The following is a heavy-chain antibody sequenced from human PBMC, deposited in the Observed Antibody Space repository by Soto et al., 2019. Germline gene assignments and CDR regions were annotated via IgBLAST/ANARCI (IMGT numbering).Heavy chain of an antibody. J-gene: IGHJ6*02. CDR3: ARYYYYSGGTSGGMDV. CDR1: GFTVSNNY. V-gene: IGHV3-53*01. Sequence: DVQVVESGGGLIQPGGSLRLSCAASGFTVSNNYMSWVRQGPGKGLEWVSTIYRGDSTYYSDSVKGRFTISRDNSKNTLYLLMNSLRTEDTAAYYCARYYYYSGGTSGGMDVWGQGTTVTVSS. CDR2: IYRGDST. D-gene: IGHD5-12*01.